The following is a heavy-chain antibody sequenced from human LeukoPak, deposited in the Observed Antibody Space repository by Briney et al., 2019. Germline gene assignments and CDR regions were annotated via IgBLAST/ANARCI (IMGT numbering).Heavy chain of an antibody. D-gene: IGHD3-3*01. CDR1: GGTFSSYA. Sequence: SVKVSCKASGGTFSSYAISCVRQAPGQGLEWMGRIIPIFGTANYAQKFQGRVTITTDESTSTAYMELSSLRSEDTAVYYCARAPITRFLEWSPIDAFDIWGQGTMVTVSS. J-gene: IGHJ3*02. V-gene: IGHV1-69*05. CDR2: IIPIFGTA. CDR3: ARAPITRFLEWSPIDAFDI.